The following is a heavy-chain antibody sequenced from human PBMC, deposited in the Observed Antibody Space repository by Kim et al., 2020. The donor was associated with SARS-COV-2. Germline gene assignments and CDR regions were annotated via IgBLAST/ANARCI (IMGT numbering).Heavy chain of an antibody. CDR1: GFTFSSYA. CDR2: VSGSGGST. D-gene: IGHD1-1*01. CDR3: AKGERNNWYFFDY. J-gene: IGHJ4*02. Sequence: GGSLRLSCAASGFTFSSYAMSWVRQAPGKGPEWVSLVSGSGGSTYHADSVKGRFAISRDNSKKTLYLQMNSLRAEDTALYYCAKGERNNWYFFDYWGQGTLVTVSS. V-gene: IGHV3-23*01.